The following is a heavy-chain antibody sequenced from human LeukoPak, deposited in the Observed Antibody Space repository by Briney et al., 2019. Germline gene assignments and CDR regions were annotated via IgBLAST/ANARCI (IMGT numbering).Heavy chain of an antibody. Sequence: GRSLRLSCVDSGFTFSSYVMHWVRQAPGKGLEWVAVISHDETNKHYADSVKGRFTISRDNSKNTLYLQMNSLRVEDTAVYYCATDVVGAREDYWGQGTLVTVSS. D-gene: IGHD1-26*01. CDR3: ATDVVGAREDY. CDR2: ISHDETNK. V-gene: IGHV3-30-3*01. CDR1: GFTFSSYV. J-gene: IGHJ4*02.